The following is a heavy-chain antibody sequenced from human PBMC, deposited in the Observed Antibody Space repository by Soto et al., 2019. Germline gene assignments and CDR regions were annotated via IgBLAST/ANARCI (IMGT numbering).Heavy chain of an antibody. CDR1: GYTFTSYD. CDR2: MNPNSGNT. Sequence: QVQLVQSGAEVKKPGASVKISCKASGYTFTSYDINWVRQATGQGLEWMGWMNPNSGNTGYAQKFQGRVTMTRNTSISTAYMELSSLRSEDTAVYYCARGRSDGAENYYYYGMDVWGQGTTVTVSS. V-gene: IGHV1-8*01. CDR3: ARGRSDGAENYYYYGMDV. J-gene: IGHJ6*02. D-gene: IGHD3-3*01.